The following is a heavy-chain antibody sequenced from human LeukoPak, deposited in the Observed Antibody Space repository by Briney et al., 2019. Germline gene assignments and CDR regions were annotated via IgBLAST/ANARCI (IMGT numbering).Heavy chain of an antibody. CDR2: INPSGGST. J-gene: IGHJ5*02. CDR1: GYTFTSYY. V-gene: IGHV1-46*01. D-gene: IGHD2-15*01. CDR3: AREVYCSGGSCDHSWFDP. Sequence: GASVKVSCKASGYTFTSYYMHWVRQAPGQGLEWMGIINPSGGSTSYAQKFQGRVTMTRDMSTSTVYMELSSLRSEDTAVYYCAREVYCSGGSCDHSWFDPWGQGTLVTVSS.